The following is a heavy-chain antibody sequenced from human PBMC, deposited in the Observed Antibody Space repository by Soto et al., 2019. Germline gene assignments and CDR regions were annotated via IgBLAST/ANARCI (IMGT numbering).Heavy chain of an antibody. CDR3: ARAGYSSSWYDLSYYYYGMDV. J-gene: IGHJ6*02. Sequence: GASVKVSCKASGYTFTSYYMHWARQAPGQGLEWMGIINPSGGSTSYAQKFQGRVTMTRDTSTSTVYMELSSLRSEDTAVYYCARAGYSSSWYDLSYYYYGMDVWGQGTTVTVSS. CDR2: INPSGGST. CDR1: GYTFTSYY. D-gene: IGHD6-13*01. V-gene: IGHV1-46*01.